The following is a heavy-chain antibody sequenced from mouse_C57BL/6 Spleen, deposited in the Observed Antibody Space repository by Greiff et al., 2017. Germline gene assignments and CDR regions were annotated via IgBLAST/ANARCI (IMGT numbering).Heavy chain of an antibody. CDR3: ARRTFITAVVDWYFDV. Sequence: QVQLKQPGAELVKPGASVKMSCKASGYTFTSYWITWVKQRPGQGLEWIGDIYPGSGSTNYNEKFKSKATLTVDTSSSTAYMQLSSLTSEDSAVXYCARRTFITAVVDWYFDVWGTGTTVTVSS. CDR2: IYPGSGST. J-gene: IGHJ1*03. V-gene: IGHV1-55*01. CDR1: GYTFTSYW. D-gene: IGHD1-1*01.